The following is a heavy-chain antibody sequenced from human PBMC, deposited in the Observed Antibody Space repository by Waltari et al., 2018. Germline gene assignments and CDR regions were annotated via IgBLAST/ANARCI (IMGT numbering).Heavy chain of an antibody. D-gene: IGHD3-10*01. CDR1: GYTFTSYD. CDR3: ATIHMVQGVGAFDI. CDR2: ITPNTGNT. Sequence: QVQLVQSGAEVKKPGASVKVSCKASGYTFTSYDINWVRQATGQGLEWMGWITPNTGNTGYAQKFQGKVNITRNTSISTTYMDLSSLRAEDTAVYYCATIHMVQGVGAFDIWGQGTTVTVSS. V-gene: IGHV1-8*03. J-gene: IGHJ3*02.